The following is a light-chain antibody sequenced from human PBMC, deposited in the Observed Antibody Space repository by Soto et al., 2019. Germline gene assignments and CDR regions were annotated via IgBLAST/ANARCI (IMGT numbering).Light chain of an antibody. Sequence: DIQMTQSPSSLSDSVGDRVTITCRATQDISSYLAWYQQRPGKAPKLLIYGASTLQLGVPSRFSGSGSGTDFTLTISSLQPEDVATYYCQKYNGAPRTFGQGTKVEIK. J-gene: IGKJ1*01. CDR1: QDISSY. V-gene: IGKV1-27*01. CDR3: QKYNGAPRT. CDR2: GAS.